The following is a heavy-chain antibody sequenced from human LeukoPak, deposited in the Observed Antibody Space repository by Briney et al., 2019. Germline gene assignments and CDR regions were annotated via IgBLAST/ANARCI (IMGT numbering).Heavy chain of an antibody. CDR1: GGSFSGYY. D-gene: IGHD5-24*01. Sequence: SETLSLTCAVYGGSFSGYYWSWIRQPPGKGLEWIGEINHSGSTNYNPSLKSRVTISVDTSKNQFSLKLSSVTAADTAVYYCARFDKRDGYNYPSFDYWGRGTLVTVSS. CDR2: INHSGST. CDR3: ARFDKRDGYNYPSFDY. J-gene: IGHJ4*02. V-gene: IGHV4-34*01.